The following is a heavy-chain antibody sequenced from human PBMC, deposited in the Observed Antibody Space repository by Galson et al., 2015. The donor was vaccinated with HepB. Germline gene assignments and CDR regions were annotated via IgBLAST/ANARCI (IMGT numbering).Heavy chain of an antibody. J-gene: IGHJ4*02. CDR1: GFSLSTSGVG. D-gene: IGHD5-24*01. CDR3: AHRPTRPDGLEYYFDH. CDR2: LYWDDDK. V-gene: IGHV2-5*02. Sequence: PALVKPTQTLTLTCTFSGFSLSTSGVGVGWIRQPPGKALEWLALLYWDDDKRYSPSLKSRLTLTRDTSKKQVVLTMTNVDPVDTATYYCAHRPTRPDGLEYYFDHWGQGTLVTVSS.